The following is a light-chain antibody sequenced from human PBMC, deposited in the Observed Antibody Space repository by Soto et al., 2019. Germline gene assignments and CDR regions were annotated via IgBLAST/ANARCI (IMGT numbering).Light chain of an antibody. V-gene: IGLV3-1*01. CDR2: QDS. CDR3: QAWDSSTAWV. Sequence: SYELTQPPSVSVSPGQTASITCSGDKLGDKYGCWYQQKPGQSPVLVIYQDSKRPSGIPERFSGSNSGNTATLTISGTQAMDEADYYCQAWDSSTAWVFGGGTKLTVL. J-gene: IGLJ2*01. CDR1: KLGDKY.